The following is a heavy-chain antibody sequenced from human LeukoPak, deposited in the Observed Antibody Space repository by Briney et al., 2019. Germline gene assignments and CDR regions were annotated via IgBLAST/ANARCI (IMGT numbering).Heavy chain of an antibody. V-gene: IGHV4-4*07. J-gene: IGHJ4*02. CDR3: ARGPDYGDYFDY. CDR1: GGSISSHY. D-gene: IGHD4-17*01. CDR2: IYTSGST. Sequence: PSETLSLTCTVSGGSISSHYWSWIRQPAGKGLEWIGRIYTSGSTNYNPSLKSRVTISVDTSKNQFSLKLSSVTAADTAVYYCARGPDYGDYFDYWGQGTLVTVSS.